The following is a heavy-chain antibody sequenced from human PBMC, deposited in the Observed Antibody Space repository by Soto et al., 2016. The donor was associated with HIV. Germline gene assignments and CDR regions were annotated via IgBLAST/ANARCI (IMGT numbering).Heavy chain of an antibody. CDR1: GYTFTGYY. CDR2: INPNSGGT. CDR3: ARERTVVGATSLDY. D-gene: IGHD1-26*01. Sequence: QVQLVQSGAEVKKPGASVKVSCKASGYTFTGYYMHWVRQAPGQGLEWMGWINPNSGGTDYAQKFQGRVTMTRDTSNSTAYMELSSLRSDDAAVFYXARERTVVGATSLDYWGQGTLVTVSS. V-gene: IGHV1-2*02. J-gene: IGHJ4*02.